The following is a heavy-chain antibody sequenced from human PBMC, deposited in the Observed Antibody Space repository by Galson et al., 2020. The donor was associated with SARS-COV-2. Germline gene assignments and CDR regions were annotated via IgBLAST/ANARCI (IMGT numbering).Heavy chain of an antibody. CDR3: ARLHYGEYAPEAFDI. D-gene: IGHD4-17*01. J-gene: IGHJ3*02. Sequence: SETLSPTCAVSGTSISSGSYSWNWIRQPPGKGLAWIGYISHSGGTYYNPSLKSRVTISGDRSKNQFSLRLSSVTAAETAVYYCARLHYGEYAPEAFDIWGPGTRVTVAS. V-gene: IGHV4-30-2*01. CDR2: ISHSGGT. CDR1: GTSISSGSYS.